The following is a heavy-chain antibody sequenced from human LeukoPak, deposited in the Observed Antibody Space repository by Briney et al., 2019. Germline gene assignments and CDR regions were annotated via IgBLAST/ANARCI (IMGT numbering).Heavy chain of an antibody. V-gene: IGHV4-34*01. J-gene: IGHJ4*02. D-gene: IGHD4-17*01. CDR2: ITHSGNI. Sequence: SETLSLTCAVYGGSFSSYYWSWVRQAPGKGLEWIGEITHSGNIHYNPSLKSRVTISIDMSKNQFSLRLTSVAAADTAVYYCAPIYGDYSDFDSWGQGTLVTVSS. CDR1: GGSFSSYY. CDR3: APIYGDYSDFDS.